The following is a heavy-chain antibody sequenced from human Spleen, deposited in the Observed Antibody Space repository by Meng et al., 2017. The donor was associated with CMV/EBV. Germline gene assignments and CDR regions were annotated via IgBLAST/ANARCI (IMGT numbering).Heavy chain of an antibody. Sequence: GGSLRLSCAASGFTFSSNDMHWVRQTTGKGLEWVSAIGTAGDTYYPGSVKGRFTISRENAKNSFYLQMNSLRAGDTAVYYCASLFTVFSLTYYYGMDVWGQGTTVTVSS. CDR1: GFTFSSND. V-gene: IGHV3-13*01. J-gene: IGHJ6*02. CDR3: ASLFTVFSLTYYYGMDV. D-gene: IGHD4-11*01. CDR2: IGTAGDT.